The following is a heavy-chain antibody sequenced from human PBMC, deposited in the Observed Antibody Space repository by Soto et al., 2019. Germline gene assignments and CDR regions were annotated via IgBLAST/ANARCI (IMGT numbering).Heavy chain of an antibody. D-gene: IGHD3-10*01. V-gene: IGHV1-18*01. CDR2: ISAYNGNT. J-gene: IGHJ3*02. CDR1: GCTFTSYG. CDR3: ARENSYGLGGALDI. Sequence: ASVKVSCKASGCTFTSYGISWVRQAPGQGLEWMGWISAYNGNTNYAQKLQGRVTMTTDTFTSTAYMELRSLRSDDTAVYYCARENSYGLGGALDIWAQGTMVPVSS.